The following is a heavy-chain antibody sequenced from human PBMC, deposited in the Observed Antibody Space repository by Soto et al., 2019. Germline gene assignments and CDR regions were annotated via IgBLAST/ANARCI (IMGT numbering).Heavy chain of an antibody. V-gene: IGHV4-4*02. CDR1: GGSVRAPDW. Sequence: SETLSLTCTLPGGSVRAPDWWNWVRQSPDKGLEWIAEVHISGHSNYNPSLRSRVSVSIDSSKNQFYLNLNSVTAADTAIYYCARVRQGCSANNCYFDPWGQGTQVTVSS. D-gene: IGHD1-1*01. CDR2: VHISGHS. J-gene: IGHJ5*01. CDR3: ARVRQGCSANNCYFDP.